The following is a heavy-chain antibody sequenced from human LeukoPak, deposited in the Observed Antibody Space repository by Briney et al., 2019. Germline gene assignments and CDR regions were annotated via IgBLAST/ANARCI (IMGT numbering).Heavy chain of an antibody. V-gene: IGHV4-59*01. Sequence: SETLSLTCTVSGGSISSYYWSWIRQPPGKGLEWIGHIYYSGSTNYNPSLKSRVTISVDTSKNQFSLKLSSVTAADTAVYYCARDKGSGWYDYWGQGTLVTVSS. CDR3: ARDKGSGWYDY. CDR1: GGSISSYY. CDR2: IYYSGST. D-gene: IGHD6-19*01. J-gene: IGHJ4*02.